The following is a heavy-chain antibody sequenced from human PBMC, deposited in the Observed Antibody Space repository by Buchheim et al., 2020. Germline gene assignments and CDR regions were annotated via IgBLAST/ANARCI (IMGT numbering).Heavy chain of an antibody. CDR3: ARGHFGMDV. D-gene: IGHD3-3*02. V-gene: IGHV3-7*01. Sequence: EVQLVESGGGLVQPGGSLRLSCAASGFPFSSYWMRWVRQAPGEGLEWVANIKNGESEIYYVDSVKGGFTISRDKATKSLCSQRNNLRAEDTAVYYCARGHFGMDVWGQGTT. CDR2: IKNGESEI. J-gene: IGHJ6*02. CDR1: GFPFSSYW.